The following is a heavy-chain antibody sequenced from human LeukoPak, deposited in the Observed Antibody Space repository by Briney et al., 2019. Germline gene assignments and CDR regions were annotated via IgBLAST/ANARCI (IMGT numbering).Heavy chain of an antibody. CDR3: AKDRGSRNEILTGRPRAWMDFDY. CDR1: GFTFSSYG. V-gene: IGHV3-23*01. J-gene: IGHJ4*02. Sequence: GGSLRLSCAASGFTFSSYGMSWVRQAPGKGLEWVSAISGSGGSTYYADSVKGRFTISRDNSKNTLYLQINSLRAEDTAVYNCAKDRGSRNEILTGRPRAWMDFDYWGQGTLVTVSS. D-gene: IGHD3-9*01. CDR2: ISGSGGST.